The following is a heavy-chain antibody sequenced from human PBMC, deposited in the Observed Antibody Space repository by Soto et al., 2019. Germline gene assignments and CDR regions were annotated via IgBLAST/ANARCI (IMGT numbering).Heavy chain of an antibody. J-gene: IGHJ4*02. CDR1: GGSVSSGTYY. CDR3: AKHVVPGAPFDY. V-gene: IGHV4-61*01. D-gene: IGHD2-2*01. Sequence: PSETLSLTCTVSGGSVSSGTYYWSWIRQPPGEALEWIGYIYKVGSTNYNPSLKSRVTISVDTSMNQFSLTLISVTAADTAVYYCAKHVVPGAPFDYWGQGSLVTVSS. CDR2: IYKVGST.